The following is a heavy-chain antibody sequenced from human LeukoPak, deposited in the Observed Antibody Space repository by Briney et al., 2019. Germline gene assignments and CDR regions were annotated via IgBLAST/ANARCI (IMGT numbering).Heavy chain of an antibody. CDR2: ISSSSSYI. Sequence: GGSLRLSCAASGFTFSSYSMNWVRQAPGKGLEWVSSISSSSSYIYYADSVKGRFTISRDNAKNSLYLQMNSLRAEDTAVYYCARGGFVVVPAASGGHNYWGQGTLVTVSS. CDR3: ARGGFVVVPAASGGHNY. D-gene: IGHD2-2*01. J-gene: IGHJ4*02. V-gene: IGHV3-21*01. CDR1: GFTFSSYS.